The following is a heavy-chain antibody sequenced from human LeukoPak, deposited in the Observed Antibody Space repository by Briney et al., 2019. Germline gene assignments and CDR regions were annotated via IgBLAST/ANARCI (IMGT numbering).Heavy chain of an antibody. J-gene: IGHJ4*02. D-gene: IGHD5-24*01. CDR3: ARDGYNHFDY. CDR1: GFTFDDYA. V-gene: IGHV3-9*01. Sequence: PGRSLRLSCAVSGFTFDDYAMHWVRQVPGKGLEWVSGINWNSDSIGYADSVKGRFTISRDNSKNTLYLQMNSLRADDTAVYYCARDGYNHFDYWGQGTLVTVSS. CDR2: INWNSDSI.